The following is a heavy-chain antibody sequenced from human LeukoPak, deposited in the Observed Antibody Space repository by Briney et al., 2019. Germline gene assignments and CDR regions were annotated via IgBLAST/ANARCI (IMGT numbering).Heavy chain of an antibody. D-gene: IGHD3-22*01. CDR3: ARDASTRGFYDSSGYYDN. Sequence: SETLSLTCTVSGGSISSYYWSWIRQPAGKGLEWIGRIYTSGSTNYNPSLKSRVTMSVDTSKNQFSLKLSSVTAADTAVYYCARDASTRGFYDSSGYYDNWGQGTLVTVSP. V-gene: IGHV4-4*07. CDR1: GGSISSYY. CDR2: IYTSGST. J-gene: IGHJ4*02.